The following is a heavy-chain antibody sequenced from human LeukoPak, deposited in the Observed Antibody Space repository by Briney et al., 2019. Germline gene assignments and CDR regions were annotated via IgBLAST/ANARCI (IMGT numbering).Heavy chain of an antibody. CDR3: AREHGSSWYYFDY. D-gene: IGHD6-13*01. Sequence: ASVKVSCKASGYTFTSYGISWVRQAPGQGLEWMGWISAYNGNTNYAQKFQGRVTMTRNTSISTAYMELSRLRSDDTAVYYCAREHGSSWYYFDYWGQGTLVTVSS. J-gene: IGHJ4*02. CDR1: GYTFTSYG. CDR2: ISAYNGNT. V-gene: IGHV1-18*01.